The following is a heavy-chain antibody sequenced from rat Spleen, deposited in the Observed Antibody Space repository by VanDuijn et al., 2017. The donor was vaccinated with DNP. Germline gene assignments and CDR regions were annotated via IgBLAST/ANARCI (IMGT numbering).Heavy chain of an antibody. CDR3: AKDRDGGFAMDA. V-gene: IGHV5S13*01. CDR2: ISTGGGNT. CDR1: GFTFSNYG. J-gene: IGHJ4*01. Sequence: EVQLVESGGGLVQPGRSLKLSCAASGFTFSNYGMAWVRQAPTKGLEWVASISTGGGNTYYRDSVQGRFTISRDNADNTVYLQMNSLRSEDTATYYCAKDRDGGFAMDAWGQGTSVTVSS. D-gene: IGHD1-11*01.